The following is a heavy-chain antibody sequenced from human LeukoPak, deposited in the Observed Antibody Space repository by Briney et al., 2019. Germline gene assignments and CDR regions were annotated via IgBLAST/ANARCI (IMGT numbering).Heavy chain of an antibody. V-gene: IGHV3-30*02. D-gene: IGHD6-19*01. CDR1: GFTFSTYG. Sequence: PGGSLRLSCAASGFTFSTYGMHWVRQAPGKGLEWVAFIRYDGSNKYYADSVKGRFTISRDNSKSTLYLEMNSLRAEDTAVYYCAKSYSSEENSYYYMDVWGKGTTVTVSS. CDR3: AKSYSSEENSYYYMDV. J-gene: IGHJ6*03. CDR2: IRYDGSNK.